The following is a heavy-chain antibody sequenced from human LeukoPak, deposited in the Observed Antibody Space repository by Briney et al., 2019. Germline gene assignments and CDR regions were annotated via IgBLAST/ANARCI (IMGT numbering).Heavy chain of an antibody. CDR1: GGSMTNLY. CDR3: AKGGSTNFYYGDV. D-gene: IGHD2/OR15-2a*01. J-gene: IGHJ6*02. V-gene: IGHV4-59*01. Sequence: SETLSLTCSVSGGSMTNLYWTWIRQPPGKGLEWIGDIYDSGSTRYNTSLESRVTISVDTSKNQFSLKLSSVTAADTAVYYCAKGGSTNFYYGDVWGQGTTVTVSS. CDR2: IYDSGST.